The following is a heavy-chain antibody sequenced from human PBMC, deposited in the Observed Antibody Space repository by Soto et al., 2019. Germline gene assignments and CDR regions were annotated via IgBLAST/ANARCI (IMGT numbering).Heavy chain of an antibody. CDR2: IYYSGST. Sequence: SETLSLTCTVSGGSISSGDYYWSWIRQPPGKGLEWIGYIYYSGSTYYNPSLKSRVTISVDTSKNQFSLKLSSVTAADTAVYYCARQEARDTVTTGYFDYWGQGTLVTVSS. D-gene: IGHD4-17*01. CDR3: ARQEARDTVTTGYFDY. V-gene: IGHV4-30-4*01. CDR1: GGSISSGDYY. J-gene: IGHJ4*02.